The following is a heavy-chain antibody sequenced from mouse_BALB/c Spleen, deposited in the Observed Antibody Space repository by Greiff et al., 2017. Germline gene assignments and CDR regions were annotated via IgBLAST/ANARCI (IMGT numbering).Heavy chain of an antibody. J-gene: IGHJ3*01. CDR1: GYSITSDYA. CDR3: ARRGLLPAWFAY. Sequence: DVKLQESGPGLVKPSQSLSLTCTVTGYSITSDYAWNWIRQFPGNKLEWMGYISYSGSTSYNPSLKSRISITRDTSKNQFFLQLNSVTTEDTATYYCARRGLLPAWFAYWGQGTLVTVSA. CDR2: ISYSGST. V-gene: IGHV3-2*02. D-gene: IGHD2-3*01.